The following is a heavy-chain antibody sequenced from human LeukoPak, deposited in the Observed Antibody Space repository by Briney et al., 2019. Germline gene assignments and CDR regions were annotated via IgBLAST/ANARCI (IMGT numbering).Heavy chain of an antibody. Sequence: GGSLRLSCAASGFPVSSNYMSWVRQAPGKGLEWVSVINSGGSTYYADSVKGRFTISRHNSKNTLYLQMNSLRAEDAAVYYCASGDVVSPYYWGQGTLVTVSS. V-gene: IGHV3-53*04. CDR2: INSGGST. J-gene: IGHJ4*02. CDR1: GFPVSSNY. CDR3: ASGDVVSPYY. D-gene: IGHD3-22*01.